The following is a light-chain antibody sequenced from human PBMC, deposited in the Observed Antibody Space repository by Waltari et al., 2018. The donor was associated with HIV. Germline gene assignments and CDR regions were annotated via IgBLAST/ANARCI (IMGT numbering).Light chain of an antibody. CDR2: DVS. J-gene: IGLJ1*01. V-gene: IGLV2-11*01. CDR3: CSYAGSYTYV. CDR1: SRDVAGYNY. Sequence: QSALTQPRSVSGSPGQPVPISCTATSRDVAGYNYVSWYQQHPGKAPKLMIYDVSKRPSGVPDRFSGSKSGNTASLTISGLQAEDEADYYCCSYAGSYTYVFGTGTKVTVL.